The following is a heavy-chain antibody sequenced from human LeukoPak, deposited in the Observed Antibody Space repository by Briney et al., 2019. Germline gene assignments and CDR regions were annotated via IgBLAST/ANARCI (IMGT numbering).Heavy chain of an antibody. CDR3: ARDENGYTYEDGMDA. CDR1: GFTFSDYS. V-gene: IGHV3-48*02. CDR2: ISSSSSTI. J-gene: IGHJ6*02. Sequence: GGSLRLSCAASGFTFSDYSVNWVRQAPGKGLEWVSYISSSSSTIYYADSVKGRFTISRDNAKNSLYLQMNSLRDEDTAVYYCARDENGYTYEDGMDAWGQGTTVTVSS. D-gene: IGHD5-18*01.